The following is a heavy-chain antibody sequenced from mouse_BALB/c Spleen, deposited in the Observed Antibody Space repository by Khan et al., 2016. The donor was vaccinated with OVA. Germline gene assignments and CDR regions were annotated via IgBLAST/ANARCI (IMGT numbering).Heavy chain of an antibody. D-gene: IGHD1-1*01. CDR1: GYTFTDYN. Sequence: VQLKESGPELVKPGASVKISCKASGYTFTDYNMDWVKQSHGKSLEWIGDITPNNGGTIYNQKFKGKATLTVDKSSSTAYMELRSLTSEDTAVYYCTSEGHGSPFDYWGQGTTLTVSS. CDR2: ITPNNGGT. J-gene: IGHJ2*01. V-gene: IGHV1-18*01. CDR3: TSEGHGSPFDY.